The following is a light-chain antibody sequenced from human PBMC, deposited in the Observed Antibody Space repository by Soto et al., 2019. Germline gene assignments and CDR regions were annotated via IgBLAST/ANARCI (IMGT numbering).Light chain of an antibody. CDR3: AAWDDSLNGWV. CDR1: SSNIGSNT. V-gene: IGLV1-44*01. J-gene: IGLJ3*02. Sequence: QSVLTQAPSASGTPGQRVTISCSGSSSNIGSNTVSWYQQGPGTAPKLLIYSNDQRPSGVPDRFSGSKSGTSASLAIGGLQSEDEADYYCAAWDDSLNGWVFGGGTTLTVL. CDR2: SND.